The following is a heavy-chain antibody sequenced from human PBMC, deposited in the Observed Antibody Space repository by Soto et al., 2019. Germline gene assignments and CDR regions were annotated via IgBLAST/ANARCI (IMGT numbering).Heavy chain of an antibody. CDR2: IYHSVSP. CDR1: GYSVSSGYY. V-gene: IGHV4-38-2*01. J-gene: IGHJ4*02. Sequence: SETLSLTCAVSGYSVSSGYYWGWIRQPPGKGLEWIGSIYHSVSPYYNPSLKSRVTISVDTSKNQFSLKPSSVTAADTAVYYCARGGGISSHDDYWGQGTLVTVSS. D-gene: IGHD3-16*02. CDR3: ARGGGISSHDDY.